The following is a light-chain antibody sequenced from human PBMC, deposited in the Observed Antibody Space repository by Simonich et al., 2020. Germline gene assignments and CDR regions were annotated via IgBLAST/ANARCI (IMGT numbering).Light chain of an antibody. J-gene: IGLJ2*01. CDR1: ELPKQY. Sequence: SYELTQPPSVSVSPGQTARITCSGDELPKQYAYWYQQKSGQAPGLVIYDDSKRPSGIPGRFSGSSSGTNATLTISGAQVEDEADYYCYSTDSSGNHRVFGGGTKLTVL. CDR3: YSTDSSGNHRV. CDR2: DDS. V-gene: IGLV3-10*01.